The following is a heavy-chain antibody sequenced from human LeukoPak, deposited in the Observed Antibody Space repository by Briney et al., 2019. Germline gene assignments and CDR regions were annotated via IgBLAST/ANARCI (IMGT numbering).Heavy chain of an antibody. CDR2: IDLGDSDT. D-gene: IGHD3-16*01. V-gene: IGHV5-51*01. Sequence: LGESLKISCRSSGYSFTAYWIGWVRQMPGKGLEWMGIIDLGDSDTRYSPSFQGQVTISADKSISTAYLQWSSPKASDTAIYYCARRVLSDAFGIWGQGTMVTVSS. J-gene: IGHJ3*02. CDR3: ARRVLSDAFGI. CDR1: GYSFTAYW.